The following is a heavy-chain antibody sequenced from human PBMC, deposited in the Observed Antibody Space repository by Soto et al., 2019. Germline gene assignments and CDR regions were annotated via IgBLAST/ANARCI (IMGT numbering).Heavy chain of an antibody. D-gene: IGHD2-2*01. CDR1: GYTFNNYA. J-gene: IGHJ6*03. V-gene: IGHV1-3*01. Sequence: QVQLVQSGAEVKKPGASVKVSCKASGYTFNNYAMHWVRQAPGQRPEWMGWINAGDGNTRYSPKFQGRVTITRDTSENTDYMELSSLRSEDTAVYYCARPAVGYCSSTSCGYYYMDVWGKGTTVTVSS. CDR2: INAGDGNT. CDR3: ARPAVGYCSSTSCGYYYMDV.